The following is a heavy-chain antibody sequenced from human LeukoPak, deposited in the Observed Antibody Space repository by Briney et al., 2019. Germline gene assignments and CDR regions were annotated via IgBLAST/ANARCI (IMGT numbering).Heavy chain of an antibody. J-gene: IGHJ4*02. D-gene: IGHD6-19*01. Sequence: GGSLRLSCAASGFTFSSNSMNWLRQAPGKGLEWVSYISSRSSTIYYADSVKGRFTISRDNATNSLYLQMNSLKAEDTGVYYCARGAGSGRNHFDYWGQGTLVTVSS. V-gene: IGHV3-48*01. CDR1: GFTFSSNS. CDR2: ISSRSSTI. CDR3: ARGAGSGRNHFDY.